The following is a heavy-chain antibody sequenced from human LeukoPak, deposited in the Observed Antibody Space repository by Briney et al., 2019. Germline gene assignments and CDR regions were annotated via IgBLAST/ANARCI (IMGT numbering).Heavy chain of an antibody. CDR2: INHSGST. CDR3: ARRRRRAMVTGHYYYYMDV. V-gene: IGHV4-34*01. J-gene: IGHJ6*03. CDR1: GGSFSGYY. Sequence: NPSETLSLTCAVYGGSFSGYYWSWIRQPPGKGLEWIGEINHSGSTNYNPSLKSRVTISVDTSKNQFSLKLSSVTAADTAVYYCARRRRRAMVTGHYYYYMDVWGKGTTVTISS. D-gene: IGHD5-18*01.